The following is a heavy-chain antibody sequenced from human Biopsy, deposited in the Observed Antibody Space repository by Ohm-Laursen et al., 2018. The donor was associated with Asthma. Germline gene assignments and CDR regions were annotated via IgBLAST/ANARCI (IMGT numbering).Heavy chain of an antibody. CDR3: ARAVDYSRYYGIDV. V-gene: IGHV1-18*01. J-gene: IGHJ6*02. D-gene: IGHD3-10*01. CDR1: GYTFNSAG. CDR2: IRVYNGNT. Sequence: ASVTVSCTTSGYTFNSAGITWARQAPGQGIEWMGWIRVYNGNTKVAQKLQDRVTMITDTSTSTAYMELRSLRSDDTAVYFCARAVDYSRYYGIDVWGQGTTVTVS.